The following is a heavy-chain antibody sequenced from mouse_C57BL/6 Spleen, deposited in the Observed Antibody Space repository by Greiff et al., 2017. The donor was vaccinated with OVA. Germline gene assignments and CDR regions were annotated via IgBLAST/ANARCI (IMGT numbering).Heavy chain of an antibody. V-gene: IGHV8-8*01. CDR3: ARLHYDYDGAWFAY. D-gene: IGHD2-4*01. Sequence: QVTLKVSGPGILQPSQTLSLTCSFSGFSLSTFGMGVGWIRQPSGKGLEWLAHIWWDDDKYYNPALKSRPTISKDTSKNQVFLKIANVDTADTATYYCARLHYDYDGAWFAYWGQGTLVTVSA. CDR2: IWWDDDK. J-gene: IGHJ3*01. CDR1: GFSLSTFGMG.